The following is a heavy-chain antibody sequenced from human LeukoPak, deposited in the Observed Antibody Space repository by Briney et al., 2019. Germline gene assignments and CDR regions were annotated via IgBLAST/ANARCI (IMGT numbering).Heavy chain of an antibody. CDR3: AKDHLSYGDEYYYYGMDV. CDR2: ISYDGSNK. CDR1: GFTFSSNG. V-gene: IGHV3-30*18. Sequence: GGSLRLSCAASGFTFSSNGMHWVRQAPGKGLEWVAVISYDGSNKYYADSVKGRFTISRDNSKNTLYLQMNSLRAEDTAVYYCAKDHLSYGDEYYYYGMDVWGQGTTVTVSS. J-gene: IGHJ6*02. D-gene: IGHD4-17*01.